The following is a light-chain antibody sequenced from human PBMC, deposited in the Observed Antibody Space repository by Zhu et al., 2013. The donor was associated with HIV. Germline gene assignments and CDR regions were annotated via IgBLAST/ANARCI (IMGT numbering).Light chain of an antibody. J-gene: IGKJ2*01. CDR3: QQSHSIPYT. CDR1: QTVTKY. CDR2: GSS. Sequence: DIQMTQSPSSLSASVGDRVTITCRASQTVTKYLNWYQLKPGKAPKLLIFGSSSLQSGVPSRFIGSGSGTDFTLTVSSLQPEDSATYYCQQSHSIPYTFGQGTKLEI. V-gene: IGKV1-39*01.